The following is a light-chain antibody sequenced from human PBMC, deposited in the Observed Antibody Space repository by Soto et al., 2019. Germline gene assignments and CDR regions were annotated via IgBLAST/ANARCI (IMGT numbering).Light chain of an antibody. V-gene: IGKV2-28*01. CDR1: QSLLHSDGYNY. J-gene: IGKJ4*01. CDR3: MQALPTPLT. CDR2: LGS. Sequence: DIVMTQSPLSLPVTPGEPASISCRSSQSLLHSDGYNYLDWFLQRPGQSPQLLIYLGSSRASGVPDRFSGRGSGTDFTLKISRVEAEDVGVYYCMQALPTPLTFGGGTKVDVK.